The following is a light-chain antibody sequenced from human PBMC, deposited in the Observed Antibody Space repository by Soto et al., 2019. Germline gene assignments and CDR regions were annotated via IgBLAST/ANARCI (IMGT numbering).Light chain of an antibody. V-gene: IGKV3-20*01. CDR3: QQYGDSPFT. CDR2: GAS. Sequence: EIVLTQSPGTLSLSPGERATLSCRASQTVSSNYLAWYQQNPGQAPRLLIYGASSRATGIPDRFSGSGSGTDFTLTISRLEPGDFAVYYCQQYGDSPFTFGPGTKVDIK. CDR1: QTVSSNY. J-gene: IGKJ3*01.